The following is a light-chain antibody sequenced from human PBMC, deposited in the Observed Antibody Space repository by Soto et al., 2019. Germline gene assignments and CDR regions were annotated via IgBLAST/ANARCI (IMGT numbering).Light chain of an antibody. CDR3: SSYSRTTTLVV. CDR1: SSDIGAFTS. Sequence: QSALTQPASVSGSPGQSITISCTGTSSDIGAFTSVSWYQQHPGKAPKLIIYDIIHRPSGVSDRFSGSKSVNTASLTVSGLQPEDEANHYCSSYSRTTTLVVFGGGTKLTVL. J-gene: IGLJ2*01. V-gene: IGLV2-14*03. CDR2: DII.